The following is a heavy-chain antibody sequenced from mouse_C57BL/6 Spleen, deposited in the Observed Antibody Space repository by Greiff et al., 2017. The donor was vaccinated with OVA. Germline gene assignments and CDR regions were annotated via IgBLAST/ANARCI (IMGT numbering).Heavy chain of an antibody. J-gene: IGHJ1*03. CDR1: GYSITSGYY. Sequence: EVQLQESGPGLVKPSQSLSLTCSVTGYSITSGYYWNWIRQFPGNKLEWMGYISYDGSNNYNPSLKNRISITRDTSKHQFFLKLNSVTTEDTATYYCASYHRYFDVWGTGTTVTVSS. CDR2: ISYDGSN. V-gene: IGHV3-6*01. CDR3: ASYHRYFDV.